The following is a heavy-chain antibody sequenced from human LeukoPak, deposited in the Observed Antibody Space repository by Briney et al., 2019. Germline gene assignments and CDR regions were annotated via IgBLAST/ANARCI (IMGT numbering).Heavy chain of an antibody. D-gene: IGHD2-2*01. CDR3: ARIPEY. CDR1: GFDFSTYA. J-gene: IGHJ1*01. Sequence: PGGSLRLSCAASGFDFSTYAMHWVRLTPGKGLEFVSAISKSGDDTSYGNDVKGRFTISRDNIKNTVDLEMESLRVVDTGIYYCARIPEYWGQRNVGTVSS. V-gene: IGHV3-64*01. CDR2: ISKSGDDT.